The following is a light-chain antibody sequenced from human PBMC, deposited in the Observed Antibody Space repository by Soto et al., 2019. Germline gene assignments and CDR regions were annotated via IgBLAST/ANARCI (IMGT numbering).Light chain of an antibody. J-gene: IGKJ1*01. Sequence: DIQMPQSPSTLSASVGDRVTITCRASQSISSWLAWYKQKPGKAPKLLIYKASSLESGVPSRFRGSGSGTEFTLTISSLQPDDFATYYCQQYNSYSTFGQGTKVEIK. V-gene: IGKV1-5*03. CDR1: QSISSW. CDR3: QQYNSYST. CDR2: KAS.